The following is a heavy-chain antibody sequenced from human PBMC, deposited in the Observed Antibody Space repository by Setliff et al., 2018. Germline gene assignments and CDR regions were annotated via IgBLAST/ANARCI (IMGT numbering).Heavy chain of an antibody. CDR3: VREGYFYDGTGEVVNTGFDY. CDR2: IYYTGST. CDR1: VAPSVTTT. V-gene: IGHV4-59*13. Sequence: PSETCPSPAVSLVAPSVTTTGSGFGRPRGKGLEWLGHIYYTGSTTYNPSLKSRLSFSIDTTKNQFPLSLSSVTAADTAIYYCVREGYFYDGTGEVVNTGFDYWGQGILVTVSS. D-gene: IGHD3-22*01. J-gene: IGHJ4*02.